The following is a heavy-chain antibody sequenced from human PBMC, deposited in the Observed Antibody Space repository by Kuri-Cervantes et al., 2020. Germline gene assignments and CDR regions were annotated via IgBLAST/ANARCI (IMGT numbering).Heavy chain of an antibody. D-gene: IGHD2-15*01. CDR3: ARAIVVVVAAARRQYYFDY. J-gene: IGHJ4*02. CDR2: IYYSGST. Sequence: SETLSLTCAVSGYSISSGYYWGWIRQPPGKGLEWIGSIYYSGSTYYNPSLKSRVTISVDTSKNQFSLKLSSVTAADTAVYYCARAIVVVVAAARRQYYFDYWGQGTLVTVSS. CDR1: GYSISSGYY. V-gene: IGHV4-38-2*01.